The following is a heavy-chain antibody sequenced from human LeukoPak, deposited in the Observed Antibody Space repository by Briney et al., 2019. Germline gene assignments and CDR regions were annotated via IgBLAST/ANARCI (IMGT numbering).Heavy chain of an antibody. D-gene: IGHD3-10*01. V-gene: IGHV3-21*01. J-gene: IGHJ4*02. CDR1: GFTFSSYS. Sequence: PGGSLRHSCAASGFTFSSYSMNWVRQAPGKGLEWVSSISSSSSYIYYADSVKGRFTISRDNAKNSLYLQMNSLRAEDTAVYYCARDRSPELLPYYWGQGTLVTVSS. CDR2: ISSSSSYI. CDR3: ARDRSPELLPYY.